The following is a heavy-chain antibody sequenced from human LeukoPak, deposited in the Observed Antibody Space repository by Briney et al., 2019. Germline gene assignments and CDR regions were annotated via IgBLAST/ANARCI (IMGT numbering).Heavy chain of an antibody. CDR2: ISGSGGHT. D-gene: IGHD3-3*01. J-gene: IGHJ5*02. Sequence: PGGSLRLSCAASGFPFSSYGMSWVRQAPGRGLEWVSAISGSGGHTYYADSVKGRFTISRDNAKNSLYLQMNSLRAEDTAVYYCASDFWRTWDNWFDPWGQGTLVTVSS. CDR1: GFPFSSYG. V-gene: IGHV3-23*01. CDR3: ASDFWRTWDNWFDP.